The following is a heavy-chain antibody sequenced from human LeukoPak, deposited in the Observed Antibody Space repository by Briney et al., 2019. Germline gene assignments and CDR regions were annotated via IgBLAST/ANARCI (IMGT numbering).Heavy chain of an antibody. J-gene: IGHJ6*03. V-gene: IGHV1-18*01. CDR3: ARQESSSWFHYYYYYMDV. Sequence: ASVKVSCKASGYTFTSYGISWVRQAPGQGLEWMGRISAYNGNTNYAQKLQGRVTMTTDTSTSTAYMELRSLRSDDTAVYCCARQESSSWFHYYYYYMDVWGKGTTVTVSS. D-gene: IGHD6-13*01. CDR1: GYTFTSYG. CDR2: ISAYNGNT.